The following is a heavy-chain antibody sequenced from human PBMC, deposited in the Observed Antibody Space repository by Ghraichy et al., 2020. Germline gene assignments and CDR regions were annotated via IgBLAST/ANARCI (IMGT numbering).Heavy chain of an antibody. CDR2: IQYDGSDI. D-gene: IGHD6-19*01. CDR1: GFNFSTYG. Sequence: GGSLRLSCAASGFNFSTYGMHWVRQAPGKGLEWLTFIQYDGSDIFYADSVKGRFTISRDNSKKMLYLQMSSLRDEDTGVYFCAKDSGWRDWGQGTLVTVSS. J-gene: IGHJ4*02. V-gene: IGHV3-30*02. CDR3: AKDSGWRD.